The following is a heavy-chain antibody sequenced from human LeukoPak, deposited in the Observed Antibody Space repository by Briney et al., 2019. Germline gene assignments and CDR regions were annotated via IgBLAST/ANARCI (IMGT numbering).Heavy chain of an antibody. CDR2: ISSSSSTI. V-gene: IGHV3-48*01. CDR3: AKDQGIAAAGTNY. CDR1: GFTFSTYS. Sequence: PGGSLRLSCAASGFTFSTYSMNWVRQAPGKGLEWVSYISSSSSTIYYADSVKGRFTISRDNAKNSLYLQMNSLRAGDTAVYYCAKDQGIAAAGTNYWGQGTLVTVSS. J-gene: IGHJ4*02. D-gene: IGHD6-13*01.